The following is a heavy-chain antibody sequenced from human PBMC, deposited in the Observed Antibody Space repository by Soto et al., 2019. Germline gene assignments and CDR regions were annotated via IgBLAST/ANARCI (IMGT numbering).Heavy chain of an antibody. CDR2: IYWDYDE. D-gene: IGHD7-27*01. V-gene: IGHV2-5*02. Sequence: QITLKESGPALVKPTQTLTLTCTVSGFSLSTSGVGVGWIRQPPGKALEWLALIYWDYDERNSPSLKSRVTITKTTPKNQVVLKMPNMDPMNKATNFCDYQDKTGVPPSWGQGTLFTVS. CDR3: DYQDKTGVPPS. J-gene: IGHJ5*02. CDR1: GFSLSTSGVG.